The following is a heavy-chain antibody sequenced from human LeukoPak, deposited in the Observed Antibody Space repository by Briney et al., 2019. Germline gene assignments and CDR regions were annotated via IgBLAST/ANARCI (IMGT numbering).Heavy chain of an antibody. CDR2: INPSGGST. J-gene: IGHJ6*03. V-gene: IGHV1-46*01. CDR3: ARVPMVRGVTHYYYMDV. CDR1: GYTFTSYY. D-gene: IGHD3-10*01. Sequence: ASVKVSCKASGYTFTSYYMHWVRQAPGQGLEWMGIINPSGGSTSYAQKFQGRVTMTRDMSTSTVYVELSSLRSEDTVVYYCARVPMVRGVTHYYYMDVWGKGTTVTVSS.